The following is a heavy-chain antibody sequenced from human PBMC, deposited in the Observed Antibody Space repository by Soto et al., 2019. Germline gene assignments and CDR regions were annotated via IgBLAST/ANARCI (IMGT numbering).Heavy chain of an antibody. CDR1: GFTFSSYA. CDR2: ISLSGYVK. D-gene: IGHD3-10*01. V-gene: IGHV3-48*04. Sequence: GGSLRLSCAASGFTFSSYAMSWVRQAPGKGLEWISYISLSGYVKYYTDSVKGRFTSSRDNAKNSLYLQMNSLRAEDTAVYYCARILWFGELLFDYWGQGTLVTVSS. J-gene: IGHJ4*02. CDR3: ARILWFGELLFDY.